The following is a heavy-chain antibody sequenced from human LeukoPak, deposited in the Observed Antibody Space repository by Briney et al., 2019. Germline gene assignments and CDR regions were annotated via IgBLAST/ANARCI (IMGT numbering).Heavy chain of an antibody. V-gene: IGHV3-33*01. J-gene: IGHJ4*02. D-gene: IGHD6-13*01. CDR2: IWYDGSNK. CDR3: AREFGSSSWYVDY. Sequence: GGSLRLSCAASGFTFSSYGMHWVRQAPGKGLEWVAVIWYDGSNKYYADSVKGRFTISRDNSKNTRYLQMNSLRAEDTAVYYCAREFGSSSWYVDYWGQGTLVTVSS. CDR1: GFTFSSYG.